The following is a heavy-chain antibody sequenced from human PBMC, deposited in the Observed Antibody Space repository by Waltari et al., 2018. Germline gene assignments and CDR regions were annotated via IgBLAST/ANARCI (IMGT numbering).Heavy chain of an antibody. CDR1: GGSISSYY. J-gene: IGHJ2*01. V-gene: IGHV4-59*01. Sequence: QVQLQESGPGLVKPSETLSLTCTVSGGSISSYYWSWIRQPPGKGLEWSGYIYYSGSTNYNPSLKSRVTISVDTSKNQFSLKLSSVTAADTAVYYCARDELTHWYFDLWGRGTLVTVSS. CDR2: IYYSGST. D-gene: IGHD1-26*01. CDR3: ARDELTHWYFDL.